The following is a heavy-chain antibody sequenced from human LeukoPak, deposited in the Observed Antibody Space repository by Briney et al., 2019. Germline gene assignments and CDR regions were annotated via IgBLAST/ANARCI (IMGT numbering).Heavy chain of an antibody. V-gene: IGHV4-59*01. J-gene: IGHJ4*02. CDR3: ARAVKFTYSSGWYGGYYFDY. CDR1: GGSISSYY. CDR2: IYYSGST. D-gene: IGHD6-19*01. Sequence: PSETLSLTCTVSGGSISSYYWSWIRQPPGKGLEWIGYIYYSGSTNYNPSLKSRVTISVDTSKNQFSLKLSSVTAADTAVYYCARAVKFTYSSGWYGGYYFDYWGQGTLVTVSS.